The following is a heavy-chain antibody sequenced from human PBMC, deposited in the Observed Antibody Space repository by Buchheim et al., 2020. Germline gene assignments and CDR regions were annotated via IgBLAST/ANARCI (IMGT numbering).Heavy chain of an antibody. J-gene: IGHJ6*02. CDR3: ARDCGGDCYGHYYGLDV. V-gene: IGHV4-59*12. D-gene: IGHD2-21*02. CDR1: GGSITGSY. Sequence: QVQLQESGPGLVKPSETLSLTCNVSGGSITGSYWSWIRQPPGKGLEWIGYVSASGDSIYTPSLESRVTMPVETSKNQFSLKLRSATAADTAIYYCARDCGGDCYGHYYGLDVWGQGTT. CDR2: VSASGDS.